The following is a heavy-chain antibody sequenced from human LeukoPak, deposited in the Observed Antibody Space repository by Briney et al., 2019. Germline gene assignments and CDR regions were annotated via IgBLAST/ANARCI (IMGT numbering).Heavy chain of an antibody. CDR1: GFTLRNYW. V-gene: IGHV3-7*01. J-gene: IGHJ4*02. Sequence: GGSLRLSCTASGFTLRNYWMHWVRQAPGKGLEWVANIKQDGSEKYYVDSVKGRFTISRDNAKNSLYLQMNSLRAEDTAVYYCASSSGSFWGQGTLVTVSS. CDR2: IKQDGSEK. D-gene: IGHD3-22*01. CDR3: ASSSGSF.